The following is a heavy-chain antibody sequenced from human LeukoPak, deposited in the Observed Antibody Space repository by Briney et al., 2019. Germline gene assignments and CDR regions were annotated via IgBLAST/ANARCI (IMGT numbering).Heavy chain of an antibody. J-gene: IGHJ5*02. CDR1: GDSLSPYY. Sequence: PSETLSLTCTVSGDSLSPYYWSWIRQSPGKGLEWIGYIYYSGSTNYSPSLRSRITISMDTSKNQFSLNLSSVTAADTAVYYCARGTVTTTSFWFDPWGQGTLVTVSS. CDR2: IYYSGST. CDR3: ARGTVTTTSFWFDP. V-gene: IGHV4-59*01. D-gene: IGHD4-11*01.